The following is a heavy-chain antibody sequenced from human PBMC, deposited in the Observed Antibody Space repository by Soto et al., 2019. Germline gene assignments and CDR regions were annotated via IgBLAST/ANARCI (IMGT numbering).Heavy chain of an antibody. Sequence: PSETLSLTCSVSNFSINSGYYWGWIRQAPGKGLEWIVSKYHSGTTYFNPSLQSRVSISVDTSKNQFSLRLTSVTAADTAIYYCARVAFGPVDYWGQGTLVTVSS. CDR3: ARVAFGPVDY. V-gene: IGHV4-38-2*02. CDR2: KYHSGTT. CDR1: NFSINSGYY. J-gene: IGHJ4*02. D-gene: IGHD3-3*01.